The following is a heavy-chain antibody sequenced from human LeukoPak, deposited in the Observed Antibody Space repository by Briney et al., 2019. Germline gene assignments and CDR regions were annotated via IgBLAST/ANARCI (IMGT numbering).Heavy chain of an antibody. V-gene: IGHV3-23*01. CDR3: ARVIRAAPGKGYFDY. D-gene: IGHD6-13*01. Sequence: GGSLRLSCATSGFIFSTYALSWVRQAPGKGLEWASSISGSGGSTYHTDSVKGRFTISRDSYKNILYMQMNSLRAEDTAIYYCARVIRAAPGKGYFDYWGQGTLVTVSS. CDR2: ISGSGGST. CDR1: GFIFSTYA. J-gene: IGHJ4*02.